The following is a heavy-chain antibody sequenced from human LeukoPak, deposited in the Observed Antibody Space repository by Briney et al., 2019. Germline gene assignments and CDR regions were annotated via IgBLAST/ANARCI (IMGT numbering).Heavy chain of an antibody. CDR2: INYSGST. Sequence: SETLSLTCTVSGGSISSYYWTWIRQPPGKGLEWIGYINYSGSTNYNPSLKSRVTISLDTSKNQFSLKLSSVTAADTAIYYCARDGGYCSGGSCYSKGWHYGMEVWGQGTTVAVSS. V-gene: IGHV4-59*01. D-gene: IGHD2-15*01. J-gene: IGHJ6*02. CDR1: GGSISSYY. CDR3: ARDGGYCSGGSCYSKGWHYGMEV.